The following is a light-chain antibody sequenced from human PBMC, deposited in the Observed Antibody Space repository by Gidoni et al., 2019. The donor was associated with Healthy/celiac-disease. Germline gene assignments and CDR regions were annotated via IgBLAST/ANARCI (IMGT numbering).Light chain of an antibody. CDR3: QQRSNLLT. J-gene: IGKJ4*01. CDR2: DAS. V-gene: IGKV3-11*01. CDR1: QSVSSY. Sequence: EIVLTQSPATLSLSPGERATLSCRASQSVSSYLAWYQQKPGQAPRLLIDDASNRATGIPARCSGSGSGTDFTLTISSLEPEDFAVYYCQQRSNLLTFGGGTKVEIK.